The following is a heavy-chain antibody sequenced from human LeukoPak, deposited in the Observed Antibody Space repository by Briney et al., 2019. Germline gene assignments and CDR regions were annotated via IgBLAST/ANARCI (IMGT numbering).Heavy chain of an antibody. Sequence: GGSQRLSCAASGFTFSSYAMSWVRQAPGKGLEWGSSISGSDGTTYYADSVKGRFTISRDNSKYTLSLQMDSLRAEDTAVYYCAKRTGTNDYWGQGTLVTVSS. J-gene: IGHJ4*02. V-gene: IGHV3-23*01. CDR2: ISGSDGTT. D-gene: IGHD1-1*01. CDR1: GFTFSSYA. CDR3: AKRTGTNDY.